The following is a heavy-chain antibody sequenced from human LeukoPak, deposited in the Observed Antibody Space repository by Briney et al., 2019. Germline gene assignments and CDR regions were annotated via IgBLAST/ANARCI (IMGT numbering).Heavy chain of an antibody. Sequence: PGGSLRLSCAPSGFSLRRYEMNGGRQAPGKGVEWVSYISSSSSVIKYADSVKGRLTVPRDNTKNSLYLQMDSLRGEDTPVYYCARGLLLDYWGQGTLVTVSS. CDR3: ARGLLLDY. D-gene: IGHD2-21*02. CDR2: ISSSSSVI. J-gene: IGHJ4*02. CDR1: GFSLRRYE. V-gene: IGHV3-48*03.